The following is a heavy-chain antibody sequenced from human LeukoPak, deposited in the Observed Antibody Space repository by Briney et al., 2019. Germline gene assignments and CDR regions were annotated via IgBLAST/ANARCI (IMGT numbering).Heavy chain of an antibody. D-gene: IGHD4-17*01. V-gene: IGHV3-21*01. CDR1: EFTFSRCS. J-gene: IGHJ6*02. Sequence: GGSLRLSCAASEFTFSRCSMNWFSQAPGEGLEWVSSISSGGHNIYYADSVKGRFTISRDNAKNSLYLQMNSLRVEDTAVYYCARHGDGFYYGMDVWGQGTTVTVSS. CDR3: ARHGDGFYYGMDV. CDR2: ISSGGHNI.